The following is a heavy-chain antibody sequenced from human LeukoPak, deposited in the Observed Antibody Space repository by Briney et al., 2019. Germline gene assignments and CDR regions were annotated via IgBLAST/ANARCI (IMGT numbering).Heavy chain of an antibody. V-gene: IGHV4-39*02. J-gene: IGHJ4*02. CDR3: ARDDGIAAAGLFDY. Sequence: SETLSLTCTVSGGSISSYYWGWIRQPPGKGLEWIGSIYYSGSTYYNPSLKSRVTISVDTSKNQFSLKLSSVTAADTAVYYCARDDGIAAAGLFDYWGQGTLVTVSS. CDR1: GGSISSYY. CDR2: IYYSGST. D-gene: IGHD6-13*01.